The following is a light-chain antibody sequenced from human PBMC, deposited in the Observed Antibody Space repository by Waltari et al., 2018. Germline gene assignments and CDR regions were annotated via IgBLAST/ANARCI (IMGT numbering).Light chain of an antibody. CDR3: LLYRGSGRWV. J-gene: IGLJ3*02. Sequence: QTVVTQEPSFSVSPGGTVPLICGLNSCSASRTFFPTWYRQTPGQTPRTLIYNTDTRFSGVPDRFSGSIFGNKAALTITGAHADDESDYYCLLYRGSGRWVFGGGTKLTVL. CDR1: SCSASRTFF. V-gene: IGLV8-61*01. CDR2: NTD.